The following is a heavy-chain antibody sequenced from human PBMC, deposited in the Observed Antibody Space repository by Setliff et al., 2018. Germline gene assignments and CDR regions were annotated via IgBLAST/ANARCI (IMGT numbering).Heavy chain of an antibody. CDR1: GGPFSDYY. Sequence: PSETLSLTCTFYGGPFSDYYWGWVRQTPGKGLEWIAEINPSGTTNYIPSLKSRLTISVDTSKNQFSRKVSSVTAADTAVYYCARQAHDLKGGTTLFYWFDPWGQGTLVTVSS. J-gene: IGHJ5*02. CDR2: INPSGTT. D-gene: IGHD1-26*01. V-gene: IGHV4-34*01. CDR3: ARQAHDLKGGTTLFYWFDP.